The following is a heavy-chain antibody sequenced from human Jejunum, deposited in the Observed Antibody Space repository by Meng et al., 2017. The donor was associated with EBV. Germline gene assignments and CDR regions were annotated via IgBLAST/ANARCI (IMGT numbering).Heavy chain of an antibody. J-gene: IGHJ4*02. Sequence: QGQVDQAGAEVKKPGASVKVSCKASGYMFISYARHWVRQAPGQRLEWMGWINIGNGNTKYSQKFHGRLTISRDTSANTAYLELSSLTSEDTAIYYCATGDDYGNSNFDYWGQGTLVTVSS. CDR1: GYMFISYA. CDR3: ATGDDYGNSNFDY. CDR2: INIGNGNT. V-gene: IGHV1-3*04. D-gene: IGHD2/OR15-2a*01.